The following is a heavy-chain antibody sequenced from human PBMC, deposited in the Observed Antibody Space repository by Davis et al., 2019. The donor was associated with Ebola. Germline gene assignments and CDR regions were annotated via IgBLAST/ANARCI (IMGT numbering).Heavy chain of an antibody. CDR2: IIPIFGTA. CDR3: ARVLSGYSSSWSLGY. V-gene: IGHV1-69*13. Sequence: SVQVSCKASGGTFSSYAISWVRQAPGQGLEWMGGIIPIFGTANYAQKFQGRVTIPADESTSTAYMELSSLRCEDTAVYYCARVLSGYSSSWSLGYWGQGTLVTVSS. CDR1: GGTFSSYA. D-gene: IGHD6-13*01. J-gene: IGHJ4*02.